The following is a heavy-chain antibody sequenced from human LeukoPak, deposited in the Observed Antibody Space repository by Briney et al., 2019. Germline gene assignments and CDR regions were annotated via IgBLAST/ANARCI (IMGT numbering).Heavy chain of an antibody. CDR2: INPNSGGT. J-gene: IGHJ6*03. V-gene: IGHV1-2*02. CDR1: GYTLTDYY. CDR3: ARGYRVLWFGPGTFNYMDV. D-gene: IGHD3-10*01. Sequence: ASVKVSCKASGYTLTDYYMHWVRQAPGQGLEWMGWINPNSGGTNYAQKFQGRVTMTRDTSISTAYMELSRLRPDDTAVYYCARGYRVLWFGPGTFNYMDVWGKGTTVTISS.